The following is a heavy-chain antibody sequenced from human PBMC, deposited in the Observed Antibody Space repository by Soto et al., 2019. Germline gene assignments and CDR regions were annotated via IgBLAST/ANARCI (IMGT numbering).Heavy chain of an antibody. CDR2: IYYSGST. CDR3: AREWTTDAFDI. D-gene: IGHD4-17*01. J-gene: IGHJ3*02. Sequence: SETLSLTCTVSGGSISSGGYYWSWIRQHPGKGLEWIGYIYYSGSTYYNPSLKSRVTVSVDTSKNQFSLKLSSVTAADTAVYYCAREWTTDAFDIWGQGTMVTVSS. V-gene: IGHV4-31*03. CDR1: GGSISSGGYY.